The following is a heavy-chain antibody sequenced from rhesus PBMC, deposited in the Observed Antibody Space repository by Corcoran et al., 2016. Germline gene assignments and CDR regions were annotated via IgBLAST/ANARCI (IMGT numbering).Heavy chain of an antibody. CDR2: VYSTTGNT. J-gene: IGHJ5-2*02. V-gene: IGHV4S7*01. CDR3: ARFVSNSLDV. CDR1: GGPISRGYG. Sequence: QVQLKESGPGLVKPSETLSLTCAVPGGPISRGYGWGWIRQSPGKGLEWIVTVYSTTGNTYYAPSLKTRVTFTKDTSKNQFSTSLSSVTAADTAVYYCARFVSNSLDVWGRGILVTVSS.